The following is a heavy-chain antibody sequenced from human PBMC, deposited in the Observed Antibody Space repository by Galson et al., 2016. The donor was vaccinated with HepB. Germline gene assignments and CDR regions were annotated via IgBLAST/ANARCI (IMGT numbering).Heavy chain of an antibody. CDR2: IYSSGTT. D-gene: IGHD3-22*01. CDR1: GGSISSGGDY. Sequence: TLSLTCAVSGGSISSGGDYWTRLRQPAGKGLEWIGRIYSSGTTNYNPSLKSRVSMSIDTSKNQFSLRLRSLTAADTAVYYCARERAHSSGSYLGLSLEAIEYWGQGTLVTVTS. CDR3: ARERAHSSGSYLGLSLEAIEY. V-gene: IGHV4-61*02. J-gene: IGHJ4*02.